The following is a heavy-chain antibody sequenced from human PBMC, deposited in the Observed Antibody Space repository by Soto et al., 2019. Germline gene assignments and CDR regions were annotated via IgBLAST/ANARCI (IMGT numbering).Heavy chain of an antibody. CDR1: GGSFSGYY. J-gene: IGHJ5*02. D-gene: IGHD3-3*01. CDR2: INHSGST. CDR3: ARGSPYYDFWSGYHNWLDP. Sequence: PSETLSLTCAVYGGSFSGYYWSWIRQPPGKGLEWIGEINHSGSTNYNPSLKSRVTISVDTSKNQFSLKLSSVTAADTAVYYCARGSPYYDFWSGYHNWLDPWGQGTLVTVYS. V-gene: IGHV4-34*01.